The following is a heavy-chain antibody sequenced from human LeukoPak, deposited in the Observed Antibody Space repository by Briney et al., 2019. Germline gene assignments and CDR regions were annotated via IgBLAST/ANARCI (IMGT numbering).Heavy chain of an antibody. J-gene: IGHJ4*02. CDR3: AREGYFDSSGPSG. V-gene: IGHV3-7*01. CDR2: IKKDETEI. D-gene: IGHD3-22*01. CDR1: GFSFRNTW. Sequence: GGSLRLSCTASGFSFRNTWMSWVRQAPGKGLEWVANIKKDETEIYYADSVKGRFTISRDNAKRSLYLQMNVLRAADTAVYYCAREGYFDSSGPSGWGQGTLVTVSS.